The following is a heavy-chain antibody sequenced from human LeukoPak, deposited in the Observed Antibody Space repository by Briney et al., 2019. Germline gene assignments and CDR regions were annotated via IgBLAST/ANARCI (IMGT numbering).Heavy chain of an antibody. V-gene: IGHV4-34*01. CDR3: ARGSGSWWANWFDP. CDR1: GGSFSGYY. Sequence: KPSETLSLTCAVYGGSFSGYYWSWIRQPPGKGLEWIGEINHSGSTNYNPSLKSRVTISVDTSKNQFSLKLSSVTAADTAVYYCARGSGSWWANWFDPWGQGTLVIVSS. J-gene: IGHJ5*02. D-gene: IGHD6-13*01. CDR2: INHSGST.